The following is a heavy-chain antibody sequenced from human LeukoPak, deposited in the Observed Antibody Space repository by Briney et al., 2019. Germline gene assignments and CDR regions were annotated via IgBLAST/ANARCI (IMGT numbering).Heavy chain of an antibody. Sequence: PGGSLRLSCAASGFTFSSYSMNWVRQAPGKGLEWVSSISSSSSYIYYADSVEGRFTISRDNAKNSLYLQMNSLRAEDTAVYYCARLLVYNSGGEAFDHWGQGTLVTVSS. V-gene: IGHV3-21*01. CDR3: ARLLVYNSGGEAFDH. CDR2: ISSSSSYI. D-gene: IGHD1-20*01. J-gene: IGHJ4*02. CDR1: GFTFSSYS.